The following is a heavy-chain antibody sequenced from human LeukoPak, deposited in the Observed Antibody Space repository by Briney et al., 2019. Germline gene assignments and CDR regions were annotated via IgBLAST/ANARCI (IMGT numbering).Heavy chain of an antibody. CDR2: ISGSGGST. CDR1: GFTFSSYA. J-gene: IGHJ4*02. CDR3: ARGSGWAHFDY. Sequence: GGSLKLSCAASGFTFSSYAMSWVRQAPGKGLEWVSAISGSGGSTYCADSVKGRFTISRDNSKNTLYLQMNSLRAEDTAVYYCARGSGWAHFDYWGQGTLVTVSS. V-gene: IGHV3-23*01. D-gene: IGHD6-19*01.